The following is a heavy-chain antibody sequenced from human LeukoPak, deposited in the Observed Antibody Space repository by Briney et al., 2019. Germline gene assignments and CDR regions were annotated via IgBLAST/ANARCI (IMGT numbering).Heavy chain of an antibody. Sequence: GRSLRLSCAASGFTFSSYGMHWVCQAPGKGLEWVAVISYDGSNKYYADSVKGRFTISRDNSKNTLYLQMNSLRAEDTAVYYCAKEGCSSTSCYISYYYYGMDVWGQGTTVTVSS. J-gene: IGHJ6*02. V-gene: IGHV3-30*18. CDR3: AKEGCSSTSCYISYYYYGMDV. CDR1: GFTFSSYG. CDR2: ISYDGSNK. D-gene: IGHD2-2*02.